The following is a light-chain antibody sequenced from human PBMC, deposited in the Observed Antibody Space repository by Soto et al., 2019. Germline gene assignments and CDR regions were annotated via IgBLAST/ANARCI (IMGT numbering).Light chain of an antibody. Sequence: DIKMTQSPSSLSASAGSTVTITCRASQGISPYLKWYQHRPGKAPKLLIFDASTLQRGVPSRFSGSGSGTEFNLTITSLQPDDFATYYCQQTYRTRTFGPGTTVDMK. CDR1: QGISPY. CDR2: DAS. J-gene: IGKJ1*01. CDR3: QQTYRTRT. V-gene: IGKV1-39*01.